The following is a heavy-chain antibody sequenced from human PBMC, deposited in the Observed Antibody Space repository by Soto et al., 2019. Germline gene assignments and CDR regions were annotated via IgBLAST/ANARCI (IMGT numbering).Heavy chain of an antibody. CDR2: IDHSGTT. J-gene: IGHJ4*02. CDR3: ATGGGWLPDK. CDR1: GGSISSYY. Sequence: SETLSLTCTVSGGSISSYYWNWFRQSPEKGLEWIGYIDHSGTTNYNPSLISRVTISADTPKNQFSLNLSSVTAADTAMYYCATGGGWLPDKWGQGTLVTVSS. V-gene: IGHV4-59*01. D-gene: IGHD5-12*01.